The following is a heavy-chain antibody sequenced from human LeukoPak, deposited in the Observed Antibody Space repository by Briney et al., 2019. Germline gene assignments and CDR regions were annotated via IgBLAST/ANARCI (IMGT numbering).Heavy chain of an antibody. V-gene: IGHV3-15*01. J-gene: IGHJ4*02. CDR1: GFTFSNAW. CDR3: TTDPTY. CDR2: IKSKTEGGTT. Sequence: GGSLRLSCAAPGFTFSNAWMSWVRQAPGKGLEWLGRIKSKTEGGTTDYAAPVKGRFTISRDDSKNTVYLQMNRLITEDTAVYYCTTDPTYWGQGTLVTVSS.